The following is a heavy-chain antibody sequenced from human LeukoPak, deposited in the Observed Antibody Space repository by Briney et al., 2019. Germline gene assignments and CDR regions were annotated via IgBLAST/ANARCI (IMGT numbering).Heavy chain of an antibody. CDR1: GFTFSSYS. V-gene: IGHV3-21*01. J-gene: IGHJ3*02. CDR3: ARGQTGDLFDI. D-gene: IGHD1-1*01. CDR2: ISSSSSYI. Sequence: GGSLRLSCAASGFTFSSYSMNWVRQAPGKGLEWVSSISSSSSYIYYADSVKGRFTISRDNAKNSLYLQMNSLRAEDTAVYYCARGQTGDLFDIWGQGTMVTVSS.